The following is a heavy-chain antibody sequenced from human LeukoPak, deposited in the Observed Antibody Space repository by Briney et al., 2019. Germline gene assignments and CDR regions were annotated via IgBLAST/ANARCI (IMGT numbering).Heavy chain of an antibody. Sequence: GGSLRLSCAASEFTFNNYAMAWVRQAPGKGLEWVSAVSGVGTSAYYAASVKGRFTISRDNSRNTLYLQMNSLRAEDTAVYYCARALCMVTPYFDLWGRGTLVTVSS. CDR2: VSGVGTSA. CDR3: ARALCMVTPYFDL. J-gene: IGHJ2*01. CDR1: EFTFNNYA. V-gene: IGHV3-23*01. D-gene: IGHD4-23*01.